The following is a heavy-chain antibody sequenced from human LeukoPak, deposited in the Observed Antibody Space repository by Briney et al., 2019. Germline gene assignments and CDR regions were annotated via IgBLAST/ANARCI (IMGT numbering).Heavy chain of an antibody. Sequence: PGGSLRLSCAASGFTISNYWMNWVRQAPGKGLEWVASIGQDGSENYYVDSVKGRFTISRDNAKNSLYLQMNSLRVEDTAVYYCARGGGWYFDYWGQGALITASS. J-gene: IGHJ4*02. CDR1: GFTISNYW. CDR2: IGQDGSEN. D-gene: IGHD6-19*01. CDR3: ARGGGWYFDY. V-gene: IGHV3-7*01.